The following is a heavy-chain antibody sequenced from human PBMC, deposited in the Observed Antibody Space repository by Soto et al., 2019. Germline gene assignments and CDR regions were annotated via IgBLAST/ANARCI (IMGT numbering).Heavy chain of an antibody. D-gene: IGHD3-16*02. V-gene: IGHV3-7*03. CDR1: GLTFSSYW. J-gene: IGHJ4*02. CDR2: IKKDGSEK. CDR3: ARGLLTFGGVIVVAFDF. Sequence: PGGSLRLSCEASGLTFSSYWMSWVRQAPGKGLEWVANIKKDGSEKFYVDSVMGRFAISRDNAKNSLYLQMDSLRADDTAVYYCARGLLTFGGVIVVAFDFWGLGTLVTVSS.